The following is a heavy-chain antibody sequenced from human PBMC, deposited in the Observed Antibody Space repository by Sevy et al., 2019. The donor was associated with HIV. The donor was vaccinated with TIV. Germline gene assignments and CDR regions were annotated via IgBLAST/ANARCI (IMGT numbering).Heavy chain of an antibody. CDR3: ARRVMDGYNSNYFDY. J-gene: IGHJ4*02. D-gene: IGHD5-12*01. CDR2: IYYSGST. CDR1: GGSISSSSYY. Sequence: SETLSLTCTVSGGSISSSSYYWGWIRQPPEKGLEWIGSIYYSGSTYYNPSLKSRVTISVDTSKNQFSLKLSSVTAADTAVYYCARRVMDGYNSNYFDYWGQGTLVTVSS. V-gene: IGHV4-39*01.